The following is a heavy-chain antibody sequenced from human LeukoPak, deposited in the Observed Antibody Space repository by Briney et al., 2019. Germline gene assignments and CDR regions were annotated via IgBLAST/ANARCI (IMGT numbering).Heavy chain of an antibody. D-gene: IGHD6-19*01. J-gene: IGHJ3*02. V-gene: IGHV3-7*01. CDR1: GFTFSRYW. CDR2: IKQDGSEK. CDR3: AGGAGWTSDM. Sequence: PGGSLRLSCAASGFTFSRYWMNWVRQAPGKGLEWLANIKQDGSEKYYVDSVKGRFTISRDNAQNLVYLQLNSLRADDTAVYYRAGGAGWTSDMWGQGTLVIVSS.